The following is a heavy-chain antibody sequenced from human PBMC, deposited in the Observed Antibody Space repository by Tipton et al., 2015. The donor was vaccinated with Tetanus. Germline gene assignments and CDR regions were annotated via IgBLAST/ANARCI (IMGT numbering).Heavy chain of an antibody. V-gene: IGHV1-8*01. D-gene: IGHD6-13*01. Sequence: QSGAEVKKPGASVKVSCKAFGYAFNSYDLNWVRQGSGQGLEWLGYMNPNTGHAGYAQKFQGRVTMTSDSTITTAYMELKNLRSDDTARYYCARGNRGSSWYLWGQGTLVTVSS. J-gene: IGHJ4*02. CDR2: MNPNTGHA. CDR1: GYAFNSYD. CDR3: ARGNRGSSWYL.